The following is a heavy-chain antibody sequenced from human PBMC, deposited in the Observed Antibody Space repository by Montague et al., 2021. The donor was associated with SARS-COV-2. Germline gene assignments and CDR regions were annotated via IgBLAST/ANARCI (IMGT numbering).Heavy chain of an antibody. D-gene: IGHD1-1*01. V-gene: IGHV4-39*01. J-gene: IGHJ4*02. CDR2: VHYSGRP. CDR1: GDSISSSSYN. CDR3: TRHVHMTWPEPSPGFDY. Sequence: SETLSLTCTVSGDSISSSSYNWGWIRQPPGKGLELIGSVHYSGRPYYNPSLKSRVTIYVDTSKNQLSLKLSSVTAADTAVYYCTRHVHMTWPEPSPGFDYWGQGTLVTVSS.